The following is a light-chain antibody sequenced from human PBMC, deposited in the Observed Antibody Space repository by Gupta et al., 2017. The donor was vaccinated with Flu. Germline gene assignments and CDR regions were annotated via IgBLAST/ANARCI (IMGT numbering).Light chain of an antibody. CDR1: QSVGTY. CDR3: QKRSNWPPYT. V-gene: IGKV3-11*01. CDR2: DAS. J-gene: IGKJ2*01. Sequence: EPELTQSPATLSLSPGERATLSCRASQSVGTYLAWYQKKPGQAPRLLIYDASNRDTGIPARFSGSGSGKDFTLTISSWEPEDFAVYYCQKRSNWPPYTFGQGTRLEIK.